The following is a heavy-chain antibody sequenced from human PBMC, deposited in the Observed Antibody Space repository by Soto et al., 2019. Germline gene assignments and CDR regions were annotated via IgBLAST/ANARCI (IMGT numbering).Heavy chain of an antibody. CDR1: GFTVSDNY. Sequence: GGSLRLSCAASGFTVSDNYMNWVRQAPGKGLEWVSVIYNGDFTDYADSVKGRFTISSDNSKNTLYLQVNSLRAEDTAVYYCAKVLYEIMDSGYDLAYYYYGMDVWGQGTTVTVSS. V-gene: IGHV3-66*01. CDR2: IYNGDFT. J-gene: IGHJ6*02. CDR3: AKVLYEIMDSGYDLAYYYYGMDV. D-gene: IGHD5-12*01.